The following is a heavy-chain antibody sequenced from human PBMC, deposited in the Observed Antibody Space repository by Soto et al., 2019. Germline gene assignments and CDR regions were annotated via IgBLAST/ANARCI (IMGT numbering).Heavy chain of an antibody. Sequence: QVQLQESGPGLVKPSQTLSLTCTVSGGSISSGGYYWSWIRQHPGKGLEWIGYIYYSGSTYYNPSLNSRVTISVDTSKNQFSLKLSSVTAADTAVYYCARDICVYSSGYDSFDICGQGKMVTVSS. J-gene: IGHJ3*02. D-gene: IGHD6-19*01. V-gene: IGHV4-31*03. CDR3: ARDICVYSSGYDSFDI. CDR1: GGSISSGGYY. CDR2: IYYSGST.